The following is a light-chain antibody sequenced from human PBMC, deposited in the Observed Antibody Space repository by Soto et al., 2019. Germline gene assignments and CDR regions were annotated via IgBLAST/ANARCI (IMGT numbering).Light chain of an antibody. CDR1: QSVSSSY. V-gene: IGKV3-20*01. CDR3: QQYCSSLALT. Sequence: EIVLTQSPGTLSLSPGERATLSCRASQSVSSSYLAWYQQKPGQAPRLLIYGASSRATGIPDMFSGSGSGTDFTLTISRLEPEDFAVYYCQQYCSSLALTFGGGTKVEIK. J-gene: IGKJ4*01. CDR2: GAS.